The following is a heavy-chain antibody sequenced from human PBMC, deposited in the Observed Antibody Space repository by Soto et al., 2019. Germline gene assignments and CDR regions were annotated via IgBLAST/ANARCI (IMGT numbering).Heavy chain of an antibody. V-gene: IGHV4-39*01. D-gene: IGHD3-10*01. CDR3: ARLMAYYGSGSFFDY. J-gene: IGHJ4*02. Sequence: SETLSLTCTVSGGSISSSSYYWGWIRQRPGKGLEWIGSIYYSGSTYYNLSLKSRVTISVDTSKNQFSLRLTSVTAADTAVYSCARLMAYYGSGSFFDYWGQGTLVSVS. CDR2: IYYSGST. CDR1: GGSISSSSYY.